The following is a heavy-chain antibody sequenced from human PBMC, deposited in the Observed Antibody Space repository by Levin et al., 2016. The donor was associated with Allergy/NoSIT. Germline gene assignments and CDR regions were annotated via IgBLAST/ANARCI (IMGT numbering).Heavy chain of an antibody. CDR3: ASHSGYVGGDAFDI. Sequence: VRQAPGKGLEWVSVIYSGGSTYYADSVKGRFTISRDNSKNTLYLQMNSLRAEDTAVYYCASHSGYVGGDAFDIWGQGTMVTVSS. D-gene: IGHD5-12*01. V-gene: IGHV3-53*01. CDR2: IYSGGST. J-gene: IGHJ3*02.